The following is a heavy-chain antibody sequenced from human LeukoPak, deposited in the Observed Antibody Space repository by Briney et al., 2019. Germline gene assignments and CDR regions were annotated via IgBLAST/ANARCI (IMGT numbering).Heavy chain of an antibody. CDR1: GFPFSSYD. D-gene: IGHD3-10*01. CDR2: IGTAGDT. CDR3: ARAKYYYGSGTVSLPDH. Sequence: PGGSLRLSCAVSGFPFSSYDMHWVRQATGKGLEWVSAIGTAGDTYYPGSVEGRFTISREHAKHSLYLQMNSLRAGDTAVYYCARAKYYYGSGTVSLPDHWGQGTLVTVSS. J-gene: IGHJ5*02. V-gene: IGHV3-13*04.